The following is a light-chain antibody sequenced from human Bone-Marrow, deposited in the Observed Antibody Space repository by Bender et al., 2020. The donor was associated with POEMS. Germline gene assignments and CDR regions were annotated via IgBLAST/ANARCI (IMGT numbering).Light chain of an antibody. Sequence: QSALTQPASVSGSPGQSITISCTGTTNDVGGYDSVSWYQQHPGKAPKLLIYSSHRRPSEVPDRFSGSRSGTSASLAISGLQSEDEADYYCAVWDDSLNGCVFGGGTKLTVL. CDR2: SSH. CDR3: AVWDDSLNGCV. CDR1: TNDVGGYDS. V-gene: IGLV2-14*01. J-gene: IGLJ3*02.